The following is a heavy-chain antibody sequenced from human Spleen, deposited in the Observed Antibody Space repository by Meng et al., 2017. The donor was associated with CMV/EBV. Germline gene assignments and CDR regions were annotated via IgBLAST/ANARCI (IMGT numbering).Heavy chain of an antibody. V-gene: IGHV4-4*07. CDR1: CGYIKNWF. D-gene: IGHD1-26*01. J-gene: IGHJ4*02. CDR3: ATGSGDFDH. CDR2: VYINDNT. Sequence: QVQLQEPGPGLVKPSETLSVTCTVSCGYIKNWFWSWIRQPAGKKLEWIGRVYINDNTNYNPSFRSRVIMSVDASNNQFSLKLTSVTAADTAVYYCATGSGDFDHWGQGTLVTVSS.